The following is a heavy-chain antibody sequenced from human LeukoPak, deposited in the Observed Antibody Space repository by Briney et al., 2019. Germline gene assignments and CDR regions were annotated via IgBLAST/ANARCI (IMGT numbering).Heavy chain of an antibody. CDR2: IYYSGGT. CDR3: ARDDSSGYYYTAFDI. V-gene: IGHV4-31*03. D-gene: IGHD3-22*01. Sequence: SETLSLTCTVSSASMSSGGYRWNWIRQHPGKGLEWIGYIYYSGGTYYNPSLMSRPTISIDTSKNQFSLNLSSVTAADTAVYYCARDDSSGYYYTAFDIWGQGTMVTVSS. CDR1: SASMSSGGYR. J-gene: IGHJ3*02.